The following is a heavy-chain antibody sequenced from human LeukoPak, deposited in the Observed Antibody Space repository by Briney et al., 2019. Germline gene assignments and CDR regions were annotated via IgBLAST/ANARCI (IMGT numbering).Heavy chain of an antibody. V-gene: IGHV3-53*01. CDR1: GFTISNKY. CDR2: IYSGGDT. Sequence: PGGSLRLSCAASGFTISNKYMSWVRQAPGKGLEWVSTIYSGGDTYYADSVKGRFTISRDNSKNTLYLQMNSLRAGDTAVYYCARDPRINGTTPWGQGTLVTVSS. D-gene: IGHD1-7*01. J-gene: IGHJ5*02. CDR3: ARDPRINGTTP.